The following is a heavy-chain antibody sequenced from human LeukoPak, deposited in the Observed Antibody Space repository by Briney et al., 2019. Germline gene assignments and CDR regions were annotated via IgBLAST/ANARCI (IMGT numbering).Heavy chain of an antibody. Sequence: GGSLRLSCAASGFTFSNYGMNWVRQAPGKGLEWVSSISIGSNYIYYGDSVKGRFTISRDNAKKSLYLQMNSLRAEHTAVYYCARTEVLPDYYDNSGGFDYWGQGILVTVSS. D-gene: IGHD3-22*01. J-gene: IGHJ4*02. CDR1: GFTFSNYG. V-gene: IGHV3-21*01. CDR3: ARTEVLPDYYDNSGGFDY. CDR2: ISIGSNYI.